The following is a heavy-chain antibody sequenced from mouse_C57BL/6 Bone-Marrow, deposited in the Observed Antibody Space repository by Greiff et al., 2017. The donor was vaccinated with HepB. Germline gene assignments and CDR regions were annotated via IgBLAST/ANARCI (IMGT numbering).Heavy chain of an antibody. D-gene: IGHD1-1*01. CDR2: IYPGDGDT. J-gene: IGHJ1*03. Sequence: QVQLQQSGPELVKPGASVKISCKASGYAFSSSWMNWVKQRPGKGLEWIGLIYPGDGDTNYNGKFKGKATLTADKSSSTAYMQLSSLTSEDSAVYFCARLGPHYYDSSYGRYFDVWGTGTTVTVSS. V-gene: IGHV1-82*01. CDR1: GYAFSSSW. CDR3: ARLGPHYYDSSYGRYFDV.